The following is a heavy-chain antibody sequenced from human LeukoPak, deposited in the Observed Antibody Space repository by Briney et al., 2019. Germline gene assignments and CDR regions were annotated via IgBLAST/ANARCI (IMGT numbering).Heavy chain of an antibody. CDR2: IYYSGST. V-gene: IGHV4-39*07. D-gene: IGHD6-13*01. CDR3: ARGRIAAAGTVGDVDY. J-gene: IGHJ4*02. Sequence: PSETLSLTCTVSGGSISSSSYYWGWIRQPPGKGLEWIGSIYYSGSTYYNPSLKSRVTISVDTSKNQFSLKLSSVTAADTAVYYCARGRIAAAGTVGDVDYWGQGTLVTVSS. CDR1: GGSISSSSYY.